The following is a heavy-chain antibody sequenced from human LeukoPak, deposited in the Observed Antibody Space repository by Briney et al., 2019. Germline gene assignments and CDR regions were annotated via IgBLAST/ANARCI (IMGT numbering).Heavy chain of an antibody. CDR2: IKSKSDGGTI. V-gene: IGHV3-15*01. Sequence: GGSLRLSCVGSGFTFSDAWMSWVRQAPGKGLEWVGRIKSKSDGGTIDYAAPVKGRFTISRDNSRNTLYLQMNSLKTEDTAVYYCTTRRQDGWWGQGTLVTVS. CDR1: GFTFSDAW. J-gene: IGHJ4*02. CDR3: TTRRQDGW. D-gene: IGHD2-15*01.